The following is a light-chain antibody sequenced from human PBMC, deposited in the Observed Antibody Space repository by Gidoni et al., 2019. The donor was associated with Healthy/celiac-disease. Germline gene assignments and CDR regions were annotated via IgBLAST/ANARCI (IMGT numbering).Light chain of an antibody. CDR2: LGS. CDR1: QSLLHSNGYNY. Sequence: VMPQSPLSLLVTPGAPAAISCRSSQSLLHSNGYNYLDWYLQKPGQSPQLLIYLGSNRASGVPDRFSGSGSGTDFTLKISRVEAEDVGVYYCMQALQTLWTFGQXTKVEIK. J-gene: IGKJ1*01. CDR3: MQALQTLWT. V-gene: IGKV2-28*01.